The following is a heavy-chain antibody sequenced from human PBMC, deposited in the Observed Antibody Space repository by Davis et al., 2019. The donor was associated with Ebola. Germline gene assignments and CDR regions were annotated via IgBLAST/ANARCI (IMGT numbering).Heavy chain of an antibody. CDR3: ARASPLPAAHYYYYGMDV. D-gene: IGHD2-2*01. V-gene: IGHV3-13*01. CDR2: IGTAGDT. J-gene: IGHJ6*02. CDR1: GFTFSSYD. Sequence: GESLKISCAASGFTFSSYDMHWVRQATGKGLEWVSAIGTAGDTYYPGSVKGRFTISRENAKNSLYLQMNSLRAEDTAVYYCARASPLPAAHYYYYGMDVWGQGTTVTVSS.